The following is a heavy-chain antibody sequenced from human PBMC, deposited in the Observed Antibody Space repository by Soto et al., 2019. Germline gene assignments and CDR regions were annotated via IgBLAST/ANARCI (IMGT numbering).Heavy chain of an antibody. J-gene: IGHJ6*02. D-gene: IGHD6-13*01. Sequence: PSETLSLTCTVSGGSISSSIYYWGWIRQPPGKGLEWIGSIYYSGSTYYNPSLKSRVTISVDTSKNQFSLKLSSVTAADTAVYYCARDSSSWYYGMDVWGQGTTVTVSS. CDR1: GGSISSSIYY. CDR2: IYYSGST. V-gene: IGHV4-39*02. CDR3: ARDSSSWYYGMDV.